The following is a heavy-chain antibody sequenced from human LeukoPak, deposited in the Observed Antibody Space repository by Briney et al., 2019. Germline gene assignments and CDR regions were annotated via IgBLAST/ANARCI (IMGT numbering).Heavy chain of an antibody. D-gene: IGHD3-3*01. Sequence: AGGSLRLSCAASGFTFSSYNMNWVRQAPGKGLEWVSSISGSSSFIYYADSVKGRFTISRDNAKNSLFLQMNSLRAEDTAVYYCARARRDFWGDPFDYWGLGTLVTVSS. CDR2: ISGSSSFI. CDR3: ARARRDFWGDPFDY. J-gene: IGHJ4*02. V-gene: IGHV3-21*01. CDR1: GFTFSSYN.